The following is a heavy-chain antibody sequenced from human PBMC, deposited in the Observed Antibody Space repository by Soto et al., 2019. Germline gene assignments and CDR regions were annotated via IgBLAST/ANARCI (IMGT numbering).Heavy chain of an antibody. D-gene: IGHD5-12*01. V-gene: IGHV4-59*08. CDR1: GRSISSYY. J-gene: IGHJ4*02. Sequence: SETLSLTCTVSGRSISSYYWSWIRQPPGKGLKWIGNIHYSGSTNYNPSLKSRVTISVDTSKNQFSLKLSSVSSAYTAVYYCAIYDGNSVYFDYWGQGTLVTVSS. CDR2: IHYSGST. CDR3: AIYDGNSVYFDY.